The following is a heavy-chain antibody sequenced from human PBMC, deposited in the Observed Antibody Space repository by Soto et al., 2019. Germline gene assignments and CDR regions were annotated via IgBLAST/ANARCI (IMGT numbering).Heavy chain of an antibody. Sequence: QVQLVESGGGVVQPGTSLRLSCVASGFTFYNYGMHWVRQAPGKGLEWVAAIWPDGDIEHYPDSVKGRFTISRDNSRNTLYLQMNVLRAEDTAMYYCAKVGMVATTQMGWVDPWGQGTLVIVSS. CDR2: IWPDGDIE. V-gene: IGHV3-33*06. D-gene: IGHD5-12*01. CDR3: AKVGMVATTQMGWVDP. CDR1: GFTFYNYG. J-gene: IGHJ5*02.